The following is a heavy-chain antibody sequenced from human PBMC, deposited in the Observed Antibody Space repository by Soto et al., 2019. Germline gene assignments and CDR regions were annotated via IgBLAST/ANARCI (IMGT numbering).Heavy chain of an antibody. J-gene: IGHJ3*02. Sequence: PGGSLRLSCAASGFTFSSYTVTWVRQAPGERLEWVSSIVGSGDNTYYADSVKGRFTISRDNSKTTLYLQMNSLRAEDTAVYYCAKYYYGSGSIRAFDIWGQGTMVTVSS. V-gene: IGHV3-23*01. D-gene: IGHD3-10*01. CDR3: AKYYYGSGSIRAFDI. CDR1: GFTFSSYT. CDR2: IVGSGDNT.